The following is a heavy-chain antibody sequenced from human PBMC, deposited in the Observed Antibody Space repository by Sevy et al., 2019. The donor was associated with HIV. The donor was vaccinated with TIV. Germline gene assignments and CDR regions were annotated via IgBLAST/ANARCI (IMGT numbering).Heavy chain of an antibody. CDR1: GYSFANNW. Sequence: GESLKISCKGSGYSFANNWIGWVRQMPGKGLEWMGIVYPCDSDTTYSPSFQGQVTISVDKSISTAYLQWNSLKASDTAMYYCARLPVAAAGLYYFDYWGQRTLVTVSS. CDR3: ARLPVAAAGLYYFDY. CDR2: VYPCDSDT. D-gene: IGHD6-13*01. J-gene: IGHJ4*02. V-gene: IGHV5-51*01.